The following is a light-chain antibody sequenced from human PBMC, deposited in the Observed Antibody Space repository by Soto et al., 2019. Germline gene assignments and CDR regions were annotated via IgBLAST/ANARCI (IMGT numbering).Light chain of an antibody. J-gene: IGKJ5*01. CDR3: QQYDQWPIT. Sequence: EVVMTQSPANLSVYPGVGATLPCWASQPVSDKLAWYQQKPGQAPRLLIYGASARALGIPDGFSGSGSGTEFSFTVTSLQSEDFAVYYCQQYDQWPITFGQGTRLEIK. V-gene: IGKV3-15*01. CDR1: QPVSDK. CDR2: GAS.